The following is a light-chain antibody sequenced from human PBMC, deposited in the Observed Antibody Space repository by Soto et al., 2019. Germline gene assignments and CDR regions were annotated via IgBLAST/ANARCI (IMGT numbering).Light chain of an antibody. V-gene: IGKV3-20*01. CDR1: QSVSSNY. CDR3: QHYGTSRVT. Sequence: EIVLTQSPGTLSLSPGERATLSCRASQSVSSNYLAWYQQKPGQAPRLLIYGASSRATGVPDRFSGSGSGTDFTLTISRLEPEDSAVYSCQHYGTSRVTFGPGTKVDIK. J-gene: IGKJ3*01. CDR2: GAS.